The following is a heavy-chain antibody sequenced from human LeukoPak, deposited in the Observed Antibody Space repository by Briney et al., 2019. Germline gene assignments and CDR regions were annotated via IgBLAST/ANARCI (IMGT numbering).Heavy chain of an antibody. CDR3: ANIMMGYDILTGQGAFDI. J-gene: IGHJ3*02. CDR1: GFTFSSYG. V-gene: IGHV3-30*02. D-gene: IGHD3-9*01. Sequence: GRSLRLSCAASGFTFSSYGMHWVRQAPGKGLEWVAFIRYDGSNKYYADSVKGRFTISRDNSENTLYLQMNSLRAEDTAVYYCANIMMGYDILTGQGAFDIWGQGTMVTVSS. CDR2: IRYDGSNK.